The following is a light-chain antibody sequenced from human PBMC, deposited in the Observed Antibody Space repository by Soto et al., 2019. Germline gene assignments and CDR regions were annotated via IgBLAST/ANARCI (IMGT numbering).Light chain of an antibody. V-gene: IGKV4-1*01. CDR1: QSVLYSSNNKNY. J-gene: IGKJ1*01. CDR2: WAS. Sequence: DIVLTQSPDSLAVSLGERATINCKSSQSVLYSSNNKNYLAWYQQKPGQSPKLLIYWASTRESGVPDRFSGSGSETDFTLTISSLQADDVAVYYCHHYYGTRQSFDQGTRVEI. CDR3: HHYYGTRQS.